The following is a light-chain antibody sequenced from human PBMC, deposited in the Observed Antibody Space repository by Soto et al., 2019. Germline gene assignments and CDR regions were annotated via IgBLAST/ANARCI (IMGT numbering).Light chain of an antibody. CDR2: AAS. CDR3: QQCYSSPRT. Sequence: DIQMTQSPSTLSASVGDRVTITCRDSQSITTYVNWYQQKLGKAPTLLIYAASSLQSGVPSRFSGSGSGTDFTLTISSLQPEDFATYFCQQCYSSPRTFGQGTKV. J-gene: IGKJ1*01. CDR1: QSITTY. V-gene: IGKV1-39*01.